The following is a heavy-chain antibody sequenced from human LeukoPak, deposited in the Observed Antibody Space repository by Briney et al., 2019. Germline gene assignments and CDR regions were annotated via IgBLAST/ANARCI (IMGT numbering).Heavy chain of an antibody. CDR3: ARVVPAATIGGYSPGTKFDY. CDR1: GFTFSSYA. CDR2: ISGSGGST. Sequence: GGSLRLSCAASGFTFSSYAMSWVRQAPGKGLEWVSAISGSGGSTYYADSVKGRFTISRDNSKNTLYLQMNSLRAEDTAVYYCARVVPAATIGGYSPGTKFDYWGQGTLVTVSS. D-gene: IGHD2-2*01. J-gene: IGHJ4*02. V-gene: IGHV3-23*01.